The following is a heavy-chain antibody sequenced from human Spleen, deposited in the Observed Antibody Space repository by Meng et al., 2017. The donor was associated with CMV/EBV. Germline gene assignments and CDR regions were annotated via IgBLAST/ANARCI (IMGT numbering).Heavy chain of an antibody. J-gene: IGHJ6*02. V-gene: IGHV3-23*01. CDR3: ATLTTVITQGSYGMDV. Sequence: GESLKISCAASGFTFSSYAMSWVRQAPGKGLEWVSAISGSGGSTYYADSVKGRFTISRDNSKNTLYLQMNSLRAEDTAVYYCATLTTVITQGSYGMDVWGRGTTVTVSS. CDR1: GFTFSSYA. CDR2: ISGSGGST. D-gene: IGHD4-17*01.